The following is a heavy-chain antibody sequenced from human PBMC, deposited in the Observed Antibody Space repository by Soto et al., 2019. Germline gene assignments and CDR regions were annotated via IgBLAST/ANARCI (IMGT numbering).Heavy chain of an antibody. D-gene: IGHD3-10*01. CDR2: ISGSGGST. CDR3: AKPPDMVRGVIIFDY. Sequence: GGSLRLSCAASGFTFSSYAMSWVRQAPGKGLEWVSAISGSGGSTYYADSVKGRFTISRDNSKNTLYLQMNSLRVEDTAVYYCAKPPDMVRGVIIFDYWGQGTLVTVSS. V-gene: IGHV3-23*01. CDR1: GFTFSSYA. J-gene: IGHJ4*02.